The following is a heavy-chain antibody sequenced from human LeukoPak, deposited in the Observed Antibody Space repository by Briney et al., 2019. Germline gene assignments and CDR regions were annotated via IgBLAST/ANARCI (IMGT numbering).Heavy chain of an antibody. D-gene: IGHD3/OR15-3a*01. CDR2: INKDGSAK. J-gene: IGHJ4*02. Sequence: GGSLRLSCAASGFIFSSRWMHWVRQSPGKGLEWVANINKDGSAKYYVDSVKGRFTISRDNAENSVYLQMNSLRVEDTALYYCVRGTGFILDSWGLGTRVTVS. V-gene: IGHV3-7*01. CDR3: VRGTGFILDS. CDR1: GFIFSSRW.